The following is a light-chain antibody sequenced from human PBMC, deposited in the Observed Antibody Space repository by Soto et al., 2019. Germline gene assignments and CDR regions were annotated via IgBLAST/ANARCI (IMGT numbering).Light chain of an antibody. V-gene: IGKV1-9*01. J-gene: IGKJ2*01. Sequence: DIQLTQSPIFLSASVGDRVTISCRASQAIFNSLAWYQQKPGKAPNLLIFGASTLQSGVPSRFSGSGSGTEFTLTISSLQPEDFATYYCQQLNSHPRTFGEGTKLVI. CDR2: GAS. CDR1: QAIFNS. CDR3: QQLNSHPRT.